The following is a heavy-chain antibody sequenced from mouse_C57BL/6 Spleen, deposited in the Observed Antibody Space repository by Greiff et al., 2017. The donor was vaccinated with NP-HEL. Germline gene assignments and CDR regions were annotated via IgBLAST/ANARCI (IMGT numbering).Heavy chain of an antibody. J-gene: IGHJ2*01. Sequence: VQGVESDAELVKPGASVKISCKVSGYTFTDHTIHWMKQRPEQGLEWIGYIYPRDGSTKYNEKFKGKATLTADKSSSTAYMQLNSLTSEDSAVYFCAREGYYGSRYYFDYWGQGTTLTVSS. V-gene: IGHV1-78*01. CDR3: AREGYYGSRYYFDY. D-gene: IGHD1-1*01. CDR1: GYTFTDHT. CDR2: IYPRDGST.